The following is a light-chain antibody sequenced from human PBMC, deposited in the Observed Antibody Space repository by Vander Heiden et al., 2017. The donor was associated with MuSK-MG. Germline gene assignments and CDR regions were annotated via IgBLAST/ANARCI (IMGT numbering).Light chain of an antibody. CDR3: QVWDRSRDNLV. CDR2: DDN. J-gene: IGLJ2*01. V-gene: IGLV3-21*02. Sequence: SYELTQPPSVSVAQGQTARITCGGGHIGRKSVYGYHQKAGQAPVLVGHDDNDRPSGSPERGSGSKSGTPATLTITRVEAGEEADYYCQVWDRSRDNLVFGGGTKLTVL. CDR1: HIGRKS.